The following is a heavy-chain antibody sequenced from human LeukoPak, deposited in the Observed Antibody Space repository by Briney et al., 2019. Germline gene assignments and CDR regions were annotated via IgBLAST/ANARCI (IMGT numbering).Heavy chain of an antibody. CDR2: INHSGST. Sequence: SETLSLTCAVYGGSFSGYYWSWIRQPPGKGLEWIGEINHSGSTNYNPSLKSRVTISVDTSKNQFSLKLSSVTAADTAVYYCARVVAAGPLSVDYWGQGTLVTVSS. V-gene: IGHV4-34*01. CDR3: ARVVAAGPLSVDY. D-gene: IGHD6-13*01. J-gene: IGHJ4*02. CDR1: GGSFSGYY.